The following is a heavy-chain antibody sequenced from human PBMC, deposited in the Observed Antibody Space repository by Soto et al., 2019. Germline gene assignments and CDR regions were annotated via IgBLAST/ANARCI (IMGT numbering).Heavy chain of an antibody. J-gene: IGHJ3*02. CDR3: AKGRAESESAIYALEI. CDR1: AITFNKYA. D-gene: IGHD3-9*01. CDR2: ISVSGGGT. V-gene: IGHV3-23*01. Sequence: PGGSLRLPCAASAITFNKYAMSWDRQAPGKGLDWVSSISVSGGGTYYADFVKGRFTISRDSSKNRLYLQLSSLRAEATAVYSCAKGRAESESAIYALEILGQGTMGTFSS.